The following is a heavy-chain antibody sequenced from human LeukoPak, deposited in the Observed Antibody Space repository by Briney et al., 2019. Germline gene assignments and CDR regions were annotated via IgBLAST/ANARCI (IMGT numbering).Heavy chain of an antibody. CDR2: MYHRGST. Sequence: SETLSLTCAVSDYSISSDYYWGWIRQPPGKGLEWIGSMYHRGSTYYNPSLKSRVTISVDTSKNQFSLKLSSVTAADTAVYYCASVYGGLGYWGQGTLVTVSS. J-gene: IGHJ4*02. CDR1: DYSISSDYY. V-gene: IGHV4-38-2*01. D-gene: IGHD4-23*01. CDR3: ASVYGGLGY.